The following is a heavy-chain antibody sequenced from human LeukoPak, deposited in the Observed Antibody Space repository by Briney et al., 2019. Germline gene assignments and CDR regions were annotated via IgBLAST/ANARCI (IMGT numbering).Heavy chain of an antibody. CDR2: ISYDGSNK. V-gene: IGHV3-30*03. Sequence: GRSLRLSCAASGFTFSSYGMHWVRQAPGKGLEWVAVISYDGSNKYYADSVKGRFTISRDNSKNTLYLQMNSLRAEDTAVYYCARERDTELLDVSFDYWGQGTLVTVSS. CDR3: ARERDTELLDVSFDY. CDR1: GFTFSSYG. J-gene: IGHJ4*02. D-gene: IGHD1-26*01.